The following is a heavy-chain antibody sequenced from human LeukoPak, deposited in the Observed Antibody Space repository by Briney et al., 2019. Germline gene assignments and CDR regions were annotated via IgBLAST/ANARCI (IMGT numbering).Heavy chain of an antibody. CDR2: INPSGGST. CDR3: ARVVGYCSSTSWPTGY. D-gene: IGHD2-2*01. J-gene: IGHJ4*02. Sequence: ASVKVSCKASGYTFTSYYMHWVRQAPGQGLEWMGIINPSGGSTSYAQKFQGRVTMTRDTSTSTVYMELSSLRSEDTAVYYCARVVGYCSSTSWPTGYWGQGTLVTVSS. V-gene: IGHV1-46*01. CDR1: GYTFTSYY.